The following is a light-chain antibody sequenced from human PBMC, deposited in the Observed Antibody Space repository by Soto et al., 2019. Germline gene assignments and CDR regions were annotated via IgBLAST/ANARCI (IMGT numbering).Light chain of an antibody. J-gene: IGKJ1*01. Sequence: EIVMTQSPSTLSVSPVERFTLSCMASQSVTSNLAWYQQKVGQAPRLLFYGSSTRATGIPARFSGSGSGTEFTLTINGLQSEDFAVYYCQQYDNWPRTFGQGTKVDIK. V-gene: IGKV3-15*01. CDR3: QQYDNWPRT. CDR2: GSS. CDR1: QSVTSN.